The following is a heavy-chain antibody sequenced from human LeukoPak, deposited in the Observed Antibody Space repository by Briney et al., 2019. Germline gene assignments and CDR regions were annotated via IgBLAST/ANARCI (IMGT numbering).Heavy chain of an antibody. CDR3: AKDSRNMITFGGVIPD. J-gene: IGHJ4*02. CDR2: IRSDGSDK. D-gene: IGHD3-16*02. CDR1: GFPFGTYG. Sequence: GGSLRLSCDASGFPFGTYGMHWVCQAAGKGLEWSAFIRSDGSDKYYADSVKGRFTISRDNSRNTLYLQINSLRAEDTAVYYCAKDSRNMITFGGVIPDWGQGTLVTVSS. V-gene: IGHV3-30*02.